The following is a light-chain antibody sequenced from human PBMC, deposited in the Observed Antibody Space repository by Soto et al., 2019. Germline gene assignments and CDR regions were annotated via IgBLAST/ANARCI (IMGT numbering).Light chain of an antibody. CDR2: DAS. V-gene: IGKV3D-20*02. J-gene: IGKJ5*01. Sequence: EFVLTHSPVALYLSPVGRATLSCSSSQTVRNNYLAWYQQKPGQAPRLLIHDASSRATGIPERFSGGGSGTDFTLTISRLETEDFAVYYCQQHTIWPPGITGGQGTRREIK. CDR3: QQHTIWPPGIT. CDR1: QTVRNNY.